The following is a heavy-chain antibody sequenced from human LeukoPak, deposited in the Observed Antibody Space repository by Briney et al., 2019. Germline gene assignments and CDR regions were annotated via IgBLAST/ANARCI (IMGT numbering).Heavy chain of an antibody. D-gene: IGHD4-23*01. CDR1: GGSSSHYY. V-gene: IGHV4-34*01. J-gene: IGHJ3*02. CDR2: INHSGST. Sequence: SETLSLTCAVYGGSSSHYYWSWIRQPPGKGLEWIGEINHSGSTNYNPSLKSRGTISVDTSKNQFSLKLTSVTAADTAVYYCARRGDYGGYDAFDIWGQGTMVTVSS. CDR3: ARRGDYGGYDAFDI.